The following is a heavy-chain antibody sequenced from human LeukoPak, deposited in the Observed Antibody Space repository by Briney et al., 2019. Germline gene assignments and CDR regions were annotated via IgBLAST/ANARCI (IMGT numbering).Heavy chain of an antibody. CDR2: IYYSGST. CDR1: GGSISSSSYY. Sequence: SETLSLTCTVSGGSISSSSYYWGWIRQPPGKGLEWIGCIYYSGSTYCNPSLKSRVTISVDTSKNQFSLKLSSVTAADTAVYYCARALTRSGRRYLDPWGQGTLVTVSS. CDR3: ARALTRSGRRYLDP. J-gene: IGHJ5*02. D-gene: IGHD6-19*01. V-gene: IGHV4-39*07.